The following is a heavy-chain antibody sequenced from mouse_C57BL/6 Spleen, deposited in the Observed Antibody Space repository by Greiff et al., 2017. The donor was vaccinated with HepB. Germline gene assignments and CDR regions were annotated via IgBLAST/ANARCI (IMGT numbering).Heavy chain of an antibody. D-gene: IGHD1-1*01. Sequence: DVKLVESGGGLVKPGGSLKLSCAASGFTFSDYGMHWVRQAPEKGLEWVAYISSGSSTIYYADTVKGRFTISRDNAKNTLFLQMTSLRSEDTAMYYCARTPYGSSSFYFDYWGQGTTLTVSS. CDR1: GFTFSDYG. CDR2: ISSGSSTI. J-gene: IGHJ2*01. V-gene: IGHV5-17*01. CDR3: ARTPYGSSSFYFDY.